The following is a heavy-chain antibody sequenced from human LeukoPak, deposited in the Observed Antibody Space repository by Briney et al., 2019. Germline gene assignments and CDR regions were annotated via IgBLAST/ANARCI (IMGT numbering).Heavy chain of an antibody. V-gene: IGHV3-15*05. CDR2: IKSKTDGGTT. D-gene: IGHD6-6*01. J-gene: IGHJ3*02. CDR3: AKDKGQYSSSSGGNAFDI. Sequence: GGSLRLSCAASGFTFSNAWMSWVRQAPGKGLEWVGRIKSKTDGGTTDYAAPVKGRFTISRDDSKNTPYLQMNSLRAEDMALYYCAKDKGQYSSSSGGNAFDIWGQGTMVTVSS. CDR1: GFTFSNAW.